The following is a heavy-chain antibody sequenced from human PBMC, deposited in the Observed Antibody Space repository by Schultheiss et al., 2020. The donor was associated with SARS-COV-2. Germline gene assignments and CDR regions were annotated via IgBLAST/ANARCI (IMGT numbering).Heavy chain of an antibody. V-gene: IGHV2-26*01. D-gene: IGHD1-1*01. CDR1: GFSLSNARMG. J-gene: IGHJ6*02. CDR2: IFSNDEK. CDR3: ARIQLGVNWADYYYGMDV. Sequence: SGPTLVKPTQTLTLTCTFSGFSLSNARMGVSWIRQPPGKALEWLAHIFSNDEKSYSTSLKSRLTISKDTSKSQVVLTMTNMDPVDTATYYCARIQLGVNWADYYYGMDVWGQGTTVTVSS.